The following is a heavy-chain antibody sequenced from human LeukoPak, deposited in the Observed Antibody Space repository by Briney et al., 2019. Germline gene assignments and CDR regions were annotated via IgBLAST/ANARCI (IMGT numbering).Heavy chain of an antibody. CDR1: GYTFTSYA. Sequence: GASVKVSCKASGYTFTSYAMNWVRQAPGQGLEWMGGIIPIFGTANYAQKFQGRVTITADESTGTAYMELSSLRSDDTAVYYCARYYSGYDRRDYWGQGTLVTVSS. D-gene: IGHD5-12*01. J-gene: IGHJ4*02. CDR3: ARYYSGYDRRDY. CDR2: IIPIFGTA. V-gene: IGHV1-69*13.